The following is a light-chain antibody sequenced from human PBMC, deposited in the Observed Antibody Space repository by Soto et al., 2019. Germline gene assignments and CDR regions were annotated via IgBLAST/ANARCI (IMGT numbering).Light chain of an antibody. J-gene: IGKJ1*01. CDR3: QQFNNYPWT. CDR1: QSISSW. Sequence: DIQMTQSPSTLSASVGDRVTITCRASQSISSWLAWYQQKPGKDPKLLIYKASSLESGVPARFSVSGSGTEFTLTISILQPDDFSTYYCQQFNNYPWTFGQGTRVEIK. CDR2: KAS. V-gene: IGKV1-5*03.